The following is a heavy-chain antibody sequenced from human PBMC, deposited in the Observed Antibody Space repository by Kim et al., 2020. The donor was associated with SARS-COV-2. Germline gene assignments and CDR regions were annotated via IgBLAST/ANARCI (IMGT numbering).Heavy chain of an antibody. J-gene: IGHJ5*02. Sequence: ASVKVSCKASGYTFTSYGISWVRQAPGQGLEWMGWISAYNGNTNYAQKLQGRVTMTTDTSTSTAYMELRSLRSDNTAVYYCAREYSSSWYPNWFDPWGQGTLVTVSS. CDR1: GYTFTSYG. CDR3: AREYSSSWYPNWFDP. D-gene: IGHD6-13*01. V-gene: IGHV1-18*04. CDR2: ISAYNGNT.